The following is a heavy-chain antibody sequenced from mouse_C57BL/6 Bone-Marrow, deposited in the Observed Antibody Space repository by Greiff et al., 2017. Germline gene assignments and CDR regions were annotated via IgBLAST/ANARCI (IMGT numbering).Heavy chain of an antibody. V-gene: IGHV1-69*01. CDR2: IDPSDSYT. D-gene: IGHD1-3*01. CDR3: ASTYDYVDY. CDR1: GYTFTSYW. J-gene: IGHJ2*01. Sequence: VQLQQPGAELVLPGASVKLSCKASGYTFTSYWMHWVKQSPGQGLEWIGEIDPSDSYTNYTQKFKGKSTLTVDKSSSTAYMKLSCLASEDSAVYYCASTYDYVDYWGQGTTLTVSA.